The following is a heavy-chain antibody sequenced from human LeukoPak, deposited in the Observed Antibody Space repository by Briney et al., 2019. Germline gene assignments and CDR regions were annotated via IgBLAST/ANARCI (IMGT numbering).Heavy chain of an antibody. CDR2: IWYDGGNK. Sequence: PGRSLRLSCAASGFTFSSYGMHWVRQAPGKGLEWVAFIWYDGGNKCYADSVKGRFTISRDNSKNTLYLQMNSLRAEDTAVYYCARVAVGYCSSTSCYGDYWGQGTLVTVSS. J-gene: IGHJ4*02. CDR1: GFTFSSYG. CDR3: ARVAVGYCSSTSCYGDY. V-gene: IGHV3-33*01. D-gene: IGHD2-2*01.